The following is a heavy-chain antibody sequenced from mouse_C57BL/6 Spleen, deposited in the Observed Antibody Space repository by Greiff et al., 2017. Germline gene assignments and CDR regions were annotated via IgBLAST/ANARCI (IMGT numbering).Heavy chain of an antibody. CDR1: GYTFTSYW. J-gene: IGHJ2*01. V-gene: IGHV1-52*01. D-gene: IGHD3-3*01. CDR3: ARSRGPYYFDY. CDR2: IDPSDSET. Sequence: VQLQQPGAELVRPGSSVKLSCKASGYTFTSYWMHWVKQRPIQGLEWIGNIDPSDSETHYTQKFKDKATLTVDKSSSTAYMQLSRLTSEVSAVYTWARSRGPYYFDYWSQGTTRTVSS.